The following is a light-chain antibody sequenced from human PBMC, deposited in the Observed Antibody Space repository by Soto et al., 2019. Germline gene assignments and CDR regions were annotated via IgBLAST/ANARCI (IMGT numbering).Light chain of an antibody. J-gene: IGLJ3*02. CDR3: VLYMGSGIWV. V-gene: IGLV8-61*01. CDR2: STN. Sequence: QTVVTQEPSFSVSPGRTVTLTCGLSSGSVSTSYYPSWYQQTPGQAPRTLIYSTNTRSSGVPDRFSGSILGTKAALSITGAQADEESDYYCVLYMGSGIWVFGGGTKLTVL. CDR1: SGSVSTSYY.